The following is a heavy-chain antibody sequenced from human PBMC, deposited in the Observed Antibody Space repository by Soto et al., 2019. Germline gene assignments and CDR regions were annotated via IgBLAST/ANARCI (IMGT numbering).Heavy chain of an antibody. V-gene: IGHV3-21*01. CDR2: ISSSRSYI. J-gene: IGHJ6*02. Sequence: GGSLRLSCAASGFTFSSYSMNWVRQAPGKGLEWVSSISSSRSYIYYADSVKGRFTISRDNAKNSLYLQMNSLRAEDTAVYYCARFYDSSGYYYYGMDVWGQGTTVTVSS. CDR3: ARFYDSSGYYYYGMDV. CDR1: GFTFSSYS. D-gene: IGHD3-22*01.